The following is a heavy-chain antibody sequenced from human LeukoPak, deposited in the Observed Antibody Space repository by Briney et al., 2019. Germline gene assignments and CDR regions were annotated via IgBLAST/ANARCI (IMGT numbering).Heavy chain of an antibody. CDR3: ARDRPVEMATIDYYYYGMDV. CDR2: ISAYNGNT. J-gene: IGHJ6*02. CDR1: GYTFTSYG. D-gene: IGHD5-24*01. Sequence: GASVKVSCKASGYTFTSYGISWVRQAPGQGLEWMGWISAYNGNTSYAQKLQGRVTMTTDTSTSTAYMELRSLRSDDTAVYYCARDRPVEMATIDYYYYGMDVWGQGTTVTVSS. V-gene: IGHV1-18*01.